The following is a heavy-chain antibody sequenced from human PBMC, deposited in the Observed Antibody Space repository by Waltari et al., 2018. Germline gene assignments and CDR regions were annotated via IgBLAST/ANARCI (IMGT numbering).Heavy chain of an antibody. CDR1: GGSISSYY. J-gene: IGHJ6*02. D-gene: IGHD6-13*01. CDR3: ARDGVAAAGFYYYGMDV. CDR2: IYYRGST. V-gene: IGHV4-59*01. Sequence: QVQLQESGPGLVKPSETLSLTCTVSGGSISSYYWSWIRQPPGKGLEWIGYIYYRGSTNNNPALKSRVPISVDTSKNQFSLKLSFVTAAETAVYYCARDGVAAAGFYYYGMDVWGQGTTVTVSS.